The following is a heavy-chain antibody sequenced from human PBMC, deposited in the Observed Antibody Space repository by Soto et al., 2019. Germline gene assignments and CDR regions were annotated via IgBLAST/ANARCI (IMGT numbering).Heavy chain of an antibody. CDR1: GGSINGYY. D-gene: IGHD6-19*01. J-gene: IGHJ4*02. CDR2: VYFSGST. V-gene: IGHV4-59*01. CDR3: ARQEAVPGTPFDS. Sequence: QERLQESGPGLVKPSETLSLTCSVSGGSINGYYWNWIRQPPGKGLEWLGNVYFSGSTHYNPSLEARLTISVDTSKKPISLKPRSVTAADTAVYYCARQEAVPGTPFDSWGQGTLVSVSS.